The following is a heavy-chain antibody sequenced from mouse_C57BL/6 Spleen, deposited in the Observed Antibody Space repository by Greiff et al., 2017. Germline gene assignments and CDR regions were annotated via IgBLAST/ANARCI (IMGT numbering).Heavy chain of an antibody. J-gene: IGHJ3*01. CDR1: GYTFTSYW. CDR3: ARGDGYYGGFAY. CDR2: IHPNSGST. D-gene: IGHD2-3*01. Sequence: QVHVKQPGAELVKPGASVKLSCKASGYTFTSYWMHWVKQRPGQGLEWIGMIHPNSGSTNYNQKFKGKATLTVDPSSSTAYMQLSSLTSEDSAVYYCARGDGYYGGFAYWGQGTLVTVSA. V-gene: IGHV1-64*01.